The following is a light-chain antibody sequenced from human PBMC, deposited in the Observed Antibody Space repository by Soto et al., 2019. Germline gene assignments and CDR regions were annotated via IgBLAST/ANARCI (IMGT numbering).Light chain of an antibody. V-gene: IGLV2-14*01. Sequence: QSVLTQPASVSGSPGQSITISCTGTSSDVGGYNYVSWFQLHPGKAPKLMVYEVSNRPSGISSRFSGSKSGNTASLTISGLQAEDEADYYCSSFTSSRIYVFGNGTKVTVL. CDR1: SSDVGGYNY. CDR3: SSFTSSRIYV. J-gene: IGLJ1*01. CDR2: EVS.